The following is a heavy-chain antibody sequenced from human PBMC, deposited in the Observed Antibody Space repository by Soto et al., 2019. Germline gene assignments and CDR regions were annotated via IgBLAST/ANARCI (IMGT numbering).Heavy chain of an antibody. D-gene: IGHD3-22*01. CDR2: TRIGGGSS. CDR3: AKGVSSSSTFEC. V-gene: IGHV3-23*01. Sequence: GGSLRLSCAASGFTVSSHAMSWVRQAPGKGLEWVSATRIGGGSSHYADSVKGRFTISRDNSRNALYLEMNSLRAEDTAVYYCAKGVSSSSTFECWGQGTLVTVSS. J-gene: IGHJ4*02. CDR1: GFTVSSHA.